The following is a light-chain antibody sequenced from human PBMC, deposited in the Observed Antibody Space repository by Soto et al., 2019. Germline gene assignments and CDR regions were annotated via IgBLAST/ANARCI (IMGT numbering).Light chain of an antibody. CDR2: MVS. V-gene: IGLV2-14*01. CDR3: TSPTPGSLYV. J-gene: IGLJ1*01. CDR1: SSDVGNYNY. Sequence: SVLTPPASVSGSPGQSITISCTGTSSDVGNYNYVSWYQQYPGRVPKLLIYMVSNRPSGVSNRFSGSKSGNTASLTISGLQAEDEADYFCTSPTPGSLYVFGTGTKVTVL.